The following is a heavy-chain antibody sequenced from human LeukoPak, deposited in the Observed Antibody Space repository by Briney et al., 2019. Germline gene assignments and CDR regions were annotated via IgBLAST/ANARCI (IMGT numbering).Heavy chain of an antibody. V-gene: IGHV3-48*03. D-gene: IGHD5-12*01. CDR2: ISGSGVTT. CDR1: GFTFSSYE. CDR3: ARGGFRGVATMIYFDY. Sequence: PGGSLRLSCAASGFTFSSYEMNWVRQAPGRGLEWVSYISGSGVTTYYADSVKGRFTISRDNSKNTLYLQMNSLRAEDTAVYYCARGGFRGVATMIYFDYWGQGTLVTVSS. J-gene: IGHJ4*02.